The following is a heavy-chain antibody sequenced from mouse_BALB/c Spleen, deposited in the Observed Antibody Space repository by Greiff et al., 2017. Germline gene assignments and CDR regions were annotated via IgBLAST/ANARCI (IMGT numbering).Heavy chain of an antibody. D-gene: IGHD2-1*01. J-gene: IGHJ3*01. CDR2: ISNGGGST. Sequence: DVKLVESGGGLVQPGGSLKLSCAASGFTFSSYTMSWVRQTPEKRLEWVAYISNGGGSTYYPDTVKGRFTISRDNAKNTLYLQMSSLKSEDTAMYYCAGGDYGNYGWFAYWGQGTMVTVSA. CDR3: AGGDYGNYGWFAY. CDR1: GFTFSSYT. V-gene: IGHV5-12-2*01.